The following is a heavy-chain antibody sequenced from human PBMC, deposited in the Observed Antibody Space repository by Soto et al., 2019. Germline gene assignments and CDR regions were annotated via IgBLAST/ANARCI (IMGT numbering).Heavy chain of an antibody. CDR3: ARGRLNSRDIVVVPAAMSTGYYYYMDV. V-gene: IGHV4-34*01. CDR1: GGSFSGYY. Sequence: KQSQTLSLTCAVYGGSFSGYYWSWIRQPPGKGLEWIGEINHSGSTNYNPSLKSRVTISVDTSKNQFSLKLSSVTAADTAVYYCARGRLNSRDIVVVPAAMSTGYYYYMDVWGKGTTVTVSS. CDR2: INHSGST. J-gene: IGHJ6*03. D-gene: IGHD2-2*01.